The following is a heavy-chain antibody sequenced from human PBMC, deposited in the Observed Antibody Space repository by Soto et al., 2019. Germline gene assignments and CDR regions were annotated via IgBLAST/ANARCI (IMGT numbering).Heavy chain of an antibody. CDR3: ATAPKGMSVMVYYYMDV. CDR1: GFTVSSNY. V-gene: IGHV3-66*01. CDR2: IYSGGST. D-gene: IGHD2-21*01. J-gene: IGHJ6*03. Sequence: GGSLRLSCAASGFTVSSNYMSWVRQAPGKGLEWVSVIYSGGSTYYADSVKGRFTISRDNSKNTLYLQMNSLRAEDTAVYYCATAPKGMSVMVYYYMDVWGKGTTVTVSS.